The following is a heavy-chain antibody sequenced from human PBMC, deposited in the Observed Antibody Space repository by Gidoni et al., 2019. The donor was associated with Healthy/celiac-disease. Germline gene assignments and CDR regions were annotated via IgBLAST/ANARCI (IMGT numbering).Heavy chain of an antibody. J-gene: IGHJ6*02. D-gene: IGHD3-22*01. CDR2: IIPIFGTA. CDR1: GGTFSSYA. CDR3: ARDTPTYYYDSSGYYSRYGMDV. V-gene: IGHV1-69*01. Sequence: QVQLVQSGAEVKKPGSSVKVSCKASGGTFSSYALSWVRQAPGQGLEWMGGIIPIFGTANYAQKFQGRVTITADESTSTAYMELSSLRSEDTAVYYCARDTPTYYYDSSGYYSRYGMDVWGQGTTVTVSS.